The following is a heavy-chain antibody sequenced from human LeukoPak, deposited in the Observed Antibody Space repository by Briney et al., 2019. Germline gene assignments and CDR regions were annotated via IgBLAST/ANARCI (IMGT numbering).Heavy chain of an antibody. V-gene: IGHV3-64D*09. D-gene: IGHD2-2*01. Sequence: GGSLRLSCSASGFTFSSYAMYWVRQAPGKGLEYVSAISGNGGSTYYADSVRGRFTISRDNSKNTLYLQMGSLRVEDTAVYYCVKFGCSSASCSGGDYWGQGTLVTVSS. J-gene: IGHJ4*02. CDR3: VKFGCSSASCSGGDY. CDR2: ISGNGGST. CDR1: GFTFSSYA.